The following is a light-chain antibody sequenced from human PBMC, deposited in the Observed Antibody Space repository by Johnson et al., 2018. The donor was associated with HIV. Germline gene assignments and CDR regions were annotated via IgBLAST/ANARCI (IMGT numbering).Light chain of an antibody. CDR1: SSNIGKNY. CDR3: GTWESSLSAGRDV. V-gene: IGLV1-51*01. CDR2: DHN. J-gene: IGLJ1*01. Sequence: QSVLSQPPSVSAAPGQMVSISCSGSSSNIGKNYVSWYQQLPGTAPKLLIYDHNKRPSGIPDRFSGSKSGTSATLGLTGLQTGAEADYYCGTWESSLSAGRDVFGTGTKVTVL.